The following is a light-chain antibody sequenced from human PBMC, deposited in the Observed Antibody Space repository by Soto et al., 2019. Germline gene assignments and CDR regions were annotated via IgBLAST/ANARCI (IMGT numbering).Light chain of an antibody. Sequence: EIVLTQSPGTLSLSPGERATLSCRASLSISSNYLAWYQQKPGQAPRLLIYGASSRATGIPDRFSGSGSGTDFTLTISRLEPEDLEVYYCQQYGSSPGTFGQGTKVEIK. J-gene: IGKJ1*01. CDR1: LSISSNY. CDR3: QQYGSSPGT. CDR2: GAS. V-gene: IGKV3-20*01.